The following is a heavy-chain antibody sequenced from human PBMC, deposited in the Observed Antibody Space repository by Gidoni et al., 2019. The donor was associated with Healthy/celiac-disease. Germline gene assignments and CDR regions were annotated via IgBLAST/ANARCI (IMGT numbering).Heavy chain of an antibody. Sequence: EVQLLASGGGLVQPGGSLRLSCAASGFTVSSHAMSWVRQAPGKGLEWVSAIRCSGGSTYEADSVKGRFTISRDNSKNTLYLQMNSLRAEDTAVYYCAKWSTSSRAYYYDYGMDVWGQGTTVTVSS. CDR2: IRCSGGST. D-gene: IGHD2-2*01. J-gene: IGHJ6*02. V-gene: IGHV3-23*01. CDR1: GFTVSSHA. CDR3: AKWSTSSRAYYYDYGMDV.